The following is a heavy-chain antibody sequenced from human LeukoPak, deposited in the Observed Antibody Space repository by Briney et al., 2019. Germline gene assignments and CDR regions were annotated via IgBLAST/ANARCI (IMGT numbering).Heavy chain of an antibody. CDR2: IYTSGST. Sequence: SKTLSLTCTVSGGSISSYFWSWIRQPAGKGLEWIGRIYTSGSTNYNPSLKSRVTISADKSTNQFSLKLSSVTAADTAVYYCARDRFGDLNYFDYWGQGTLVTVSS. CDR1: GGSISSYF. J-gene: IGHJ4*02. D-gene: IGHD3-3*01. CDR3: ARDRFGDLNYFDY. V-gene: IGHV4-4*07.